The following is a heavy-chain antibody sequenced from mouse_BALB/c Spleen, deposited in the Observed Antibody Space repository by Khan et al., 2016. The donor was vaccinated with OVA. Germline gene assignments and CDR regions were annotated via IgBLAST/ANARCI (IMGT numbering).Heavy chain of an antibody. J-gene: IGHJ2*01. V-gene: IGHV2-6-5*01. CDR2: IWGGGIT. Sequence: QVQLKESGPGLVAPSQSLSITCTVSGFSLTDYGVSWIRQPPGKGLEWLGVIWGGGITYYNSALKSRLSISKDNSKSQVFLKMNSLQTDDTSMYYCAKHLILYPYYVDYGGQGTTHTGSS. CDR1: GFSLTDYG. CDR3: AKHLILYPYYVDY.